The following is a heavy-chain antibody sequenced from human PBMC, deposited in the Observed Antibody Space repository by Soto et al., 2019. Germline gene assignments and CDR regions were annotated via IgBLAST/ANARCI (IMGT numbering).Heavy chain of an antibody. CDR2: IRSKAYGGTT. V-gene: IGHV3-49*04. CDR3: TRDRYYDGSYDSFDI. J-gene: IGHJ3*02. D-gene: IGHD3-22*01. CDR1: GFTFGDYA. Sequence: GGSLRLSCTASGFTFGDYAMSWVRQAPGKGLEWVGFIRSKAYGGTTEYAASVKGRFTISRDDSKSIAYLQMNSLKAEDTAVYYCTRDRYYDGSYDSFDIWGQGTMVTVSS.